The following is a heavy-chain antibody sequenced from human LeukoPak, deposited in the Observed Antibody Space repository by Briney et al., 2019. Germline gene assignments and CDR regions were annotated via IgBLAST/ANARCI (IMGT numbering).Heavy chain of an antibody. CDR2: INHSGST. Sequence: PSETLSLTCAVYGGSFSGYYWSWIRQPPGKGLEWIGEINHSGSTNYNPSLKSRVTISVDTSKNQFSLKLSSVTAADTAVYYCARGRTIDPWGQGTLVTVSS. CDR1: GGSFSGYY. CDR3: ARGRTIDP. V-gene: IGHV4-34*01. J-gene: IGHJ5*02.